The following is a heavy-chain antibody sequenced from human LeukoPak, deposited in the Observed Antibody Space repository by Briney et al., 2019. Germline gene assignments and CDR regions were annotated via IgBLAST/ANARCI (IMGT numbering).Heavy chain of an antibody. CDR1: GFNFSSYA. CDR3: AKDYFVSVSRRGNWFDP. D-gene: IGHD2-2*01. CDR2: ISGSGGST. Sequence: PGGSLRLSCAASGFNFSSYAMSWVRQAPGKGLEWVSGISGSGGSTDYADSVKGRFTISRDNSKNTLHLPMNSLRVEDTAVYYCAKDYFVSVSRRGNWFDPWGQGTLVTVSS. V-gene: IGHV3-23*01. J-gene: IGHJ5*02.